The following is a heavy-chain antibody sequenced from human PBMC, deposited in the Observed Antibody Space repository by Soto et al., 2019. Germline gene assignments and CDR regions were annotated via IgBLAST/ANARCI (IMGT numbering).Heavy chain of an antibody. V-gene: IGHV1-69*13. D-gene: IGHD3-22*01. CDR3: ARALGYYDSSGFFLY. CDR1: GGTFSSYA. J-gene: IGHJ4*02. Sequence: SGKVSGKASGGTFSSYAISWERQAPGQGLEWMGGIIPIFGTANYAQKFQGRVTITADESTSTAYMELSSLRSEDTAVYYCARALGYYDSSGFFLYWGPGTLVTVSS. CDR2: IIPIFGTA.